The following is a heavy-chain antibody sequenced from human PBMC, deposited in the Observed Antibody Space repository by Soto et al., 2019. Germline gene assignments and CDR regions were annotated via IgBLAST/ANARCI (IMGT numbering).Heavy chain of an antibody. CDR1: GGTFSIYA. CDR3: ALRSTIFGVVIIAYYYYGMDV. V-gene: IGHV1-69*06. D-gene: IGHD3-3*01. CDR2: IIPIFGTA. J-gene: IGHJ6*02. Sequence: SVKVSCKASGGTFSIYAISCVLQSPLQWLDWMGGIIPIFGTANYAQKFQGRVTITADKSTSTAYMELSSLRSEDTAVYYCALRSTIFGVVIIAYYYYGMDVWGQGTTVTVSS.